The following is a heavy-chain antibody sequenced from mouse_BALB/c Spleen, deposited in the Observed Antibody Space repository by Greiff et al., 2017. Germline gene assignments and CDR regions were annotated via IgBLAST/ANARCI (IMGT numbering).Heavy chain of an antibody. V-gene: IGHV5-6-3*01. J-gene: IGHJ4*01. D-gene: IGHD2-12*01. CDR3: ARPYDGYAMDY. CDR1: GFTFSSYG. Sequence: EVKLVESGGGLVQPGGSLKLSCAASGFTFSSYGMSWVRQTPDKRLELVATINSNGGSTYYPDSVKGRVTISRDNAKNTLYLQMSSLKSEDTAMYYCARPYDGYAMDYWGQGTSVTVSS. CDR2: INSNGGST.